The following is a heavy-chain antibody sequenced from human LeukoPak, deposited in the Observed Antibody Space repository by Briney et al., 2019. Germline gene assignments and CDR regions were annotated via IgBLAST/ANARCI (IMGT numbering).Heavy chain of an antibody. V-gene: IGHV1-18*01. Sequence: ASVKVYCQASGYTFTSYGISWVRQAPGQGLEWMGWISAYNGNTNYAQKLQGRVTMTTDTSTSTAYMELRSLRSDDTAVYYCARAQLPYYYYGMDVWGQGTTVTVSS. J-gene: IGHJ6*02. D-gene: IGHD2-2*01. CDR3: ARAQLPYYYYGMDV. CDR1: GYTFTSYG. CDR2: ISAYNGNT.